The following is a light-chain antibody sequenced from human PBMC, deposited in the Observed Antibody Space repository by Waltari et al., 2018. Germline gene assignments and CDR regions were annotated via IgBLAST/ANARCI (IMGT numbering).Light chain of an antibody. CDR3: QQYTTRPLT. Sequence: EIVMTQSPGTLSVSPGEGATLSCRASQSGSSKVAWDQQRPGPAPRLLIFGASTRAPGIPARGSGSESGTEFTLTISSLQSEDSGVYFCQQYTTRPLTFGGGTKVEI. V-gene: IGKV3-15*01. J-gene: IGKJ4*01. CDR2: GAS. CDR1: QSGSSK.